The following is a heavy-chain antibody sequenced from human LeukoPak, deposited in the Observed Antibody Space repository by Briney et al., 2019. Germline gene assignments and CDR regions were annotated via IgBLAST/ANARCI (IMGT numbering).Heavy chain of an antibody. V-gene: IGHV3-64*04. Sequence: PGGSLRLSCSASGFTFSSYAMHWVRQAPGKGLEYVSAISSNGGSTYYADSVKGRFTISRDNSKNTLYLQMNSLRAEDTAVYYCAKDLRSFGVVIKGLDPWGQGTLVTVSS. J-gene: IGHJ5*02. CDR3: AKDLRSFGVVIKGLDP. D-gene: IGHD3-3*01. CDR2: ISSNGGST. CDR1: GFTFSSYA.